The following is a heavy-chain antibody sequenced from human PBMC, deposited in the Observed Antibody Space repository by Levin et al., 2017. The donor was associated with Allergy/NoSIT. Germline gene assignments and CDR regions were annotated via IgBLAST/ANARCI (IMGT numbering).Heavy chain of an antibody. V-gene: IGHV3-15*01. CDR1: GFSFSNAW. Sequence: GGSLRLSCAASGFSFSNAWMSWARQAPGKGLEWVGRIKSKTDGGTIEYAAPVKGRFTISRDDSKNTLYLQMNSLKTEDTAVYYCPTYSNSWYYFDYWGQGTLVTVSS. J-gene: IGHJ4*02. CDR2: IKSKTDGGTI. CDR3: PTYSNSWYYFDY. D-gene: IGHD6-13*01.